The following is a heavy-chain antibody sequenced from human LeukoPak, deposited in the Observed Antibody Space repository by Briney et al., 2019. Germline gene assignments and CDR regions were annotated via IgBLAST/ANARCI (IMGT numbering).Heavy chain of an antibody. CDR2: IYTSGST. CDR3: ARGKRGYRDYYFDY. V-gene: IGHV4-61*02. D-gene: IGHD5-12*01. CDR1: GGSISSGSYY. Sequence: SETLSLTCTVSGGSISSGSYYWSWIRQPAGKGLEWIGRIYTSGSTNYNPSLKSRVTISVDTSKNQFSLKLSSVTAADTAVYYCARGKRGYRDYYFDYWGQGTLVTVSS. J-gene: IGHJ4*02.